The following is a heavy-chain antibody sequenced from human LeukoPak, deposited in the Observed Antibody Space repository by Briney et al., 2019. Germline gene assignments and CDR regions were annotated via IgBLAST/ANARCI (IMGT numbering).Heavy chain of an antibody. J-gene: IGHJ4*02. CDR1: GGTFSSYA. CDR2: IIPIFGTA. V-gene: IGHV1-69*05. D-gene: IGHD6-19*01. Sequence: GASVKVSCKASGGTFSSYAISWVRQAPGQGLEWMGRIIPIFGTANYAQKFQGRVTITTDESTSTAYTELSGLRSEDTAVYYCARDGSAVAGGPLRYWGQGTLVTVSS. CDR3: ARDGSAVAGGPLRY.